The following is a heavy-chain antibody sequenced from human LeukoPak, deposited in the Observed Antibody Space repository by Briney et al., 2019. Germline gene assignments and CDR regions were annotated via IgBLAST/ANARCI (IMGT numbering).Heavy chain of an antibody. D-gene: IGHD2-15*01. CDR1: GGTFSSYA. Sequence: SVKVSCKASGGTFSSYAISWVRQAPGQGLEWMGGIIPIFGTANYAQKFQGRVTITADKSTSTAYMELSSLRSEDTAVYYCARGRVVVVVAATLALLEPFDYWGQGTLVTVSS. V-gene: IGHV1-69*06. CDR2: IIPIFGTA. CDR3: ARGRVVVVVAATLALLEPFDY. J-gene: IGHJ4*02.